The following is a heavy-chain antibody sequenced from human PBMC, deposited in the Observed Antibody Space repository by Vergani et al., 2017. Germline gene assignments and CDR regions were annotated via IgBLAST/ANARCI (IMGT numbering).Heavy chain of an antibody. CDR2: INPNSGGT. CDR1: GYTFTGYY. CDR3: AKSLGYDFWSGYYTGGWFDP. Sequence: QVQLVQSGAEVKKPGASVKVSCKASGYTFTGYYMHWVRQAPGQGLEWMGWINPNSGGTNYAQKFQGRVTMTTDTSTSTAYMELRSLRSDDTAVYYCAKSLGYDFWSGYYTGGWFDPWGQGTLVTVSS. D-gene: IGHD3-3*01. J-gene: IGHJ5*02. V-gene: IGHV1-2*02.